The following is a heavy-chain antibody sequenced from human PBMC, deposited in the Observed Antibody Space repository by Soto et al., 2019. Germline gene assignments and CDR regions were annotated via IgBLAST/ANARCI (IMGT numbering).Heavy chain of an antibody. J-gene: IGHJ6*02. V-gene: IGHV3-30-3*01. D-gene: IGHD4-17*01. CDR2: ISYDGSNK. CDR1: GFTFSSYA. Sequence: GGSLRLSCAASGFTFSSYAMHWVRQAPGKGLEWVAVISYDGSNKYYADSVKGRFTISRDNSKNTLYLQMNSLRAEDTAVYYCARDLTVTMFSYYYYGMDVWGQGTTVTVSS. CDR3: ARDLTVTMFSYYYYGMDV.